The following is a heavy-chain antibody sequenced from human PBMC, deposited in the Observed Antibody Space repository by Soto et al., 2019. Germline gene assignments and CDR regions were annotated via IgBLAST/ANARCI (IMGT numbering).Heavy chain of an antibody. J-gene: IGHJ4*02. CDR1: GFTFSSYG. V-gene: IGHV3-33*01. CDR2: IWYDGGNK. CDR3: ARENYGSGSFDD. Sequence: QVQLVESGGGVVQPGRSLRLSCAASGFTFSSYGMHWVRQAPGKGLGWVAVIWYDGGNKYYADSVKGRFTISRDNSKTTLYLQMNSLRAEDTAVYYCARENYGSGSFDDWGQGTLVTVSS. D-gene: IGHD3-10*01.